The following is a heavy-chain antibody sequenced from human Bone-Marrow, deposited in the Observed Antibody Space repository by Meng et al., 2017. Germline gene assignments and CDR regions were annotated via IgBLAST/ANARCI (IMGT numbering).Heavy chain of an antibody. CDR2: ISYDGSNK. CDR1: GFTFSSYG. V-gene: IGHV3-30*18. Sequence: QVQLVESGGGVVQPGRSLRLSCAASGFTFSSYGMHWVRQAPGKGLEWVAVISYDGSNKYYADSVKGRFTISRDNSKNTLYLQMNSLRAEDTAVYYCAKGGDQYYDSMPIDYWGQGTLVTVSS. J-gene: IGHJ4*02. CDR3: AKGGDQYYDSMPIDY. D-gene: IGHD3-22*01.